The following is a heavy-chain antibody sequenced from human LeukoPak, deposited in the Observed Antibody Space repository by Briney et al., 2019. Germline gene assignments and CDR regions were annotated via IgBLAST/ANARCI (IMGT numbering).Heavy chain of an antibody. Sequence: HPGGSLRLSCAASGFTFSMYYMRWVRQPIGKGLEWVSAIGTGGDTYYLDSAKGRFTISTENAKSSLYLQMNSLSAGDTAVYYCASGPRYGSSDYPNYGMDVWGQGTTVTVSS. J-gene: IGHJ6*02. CDR3: ASGPRYGSSDYPNYGMDV. D-gene: IGHD3-22*01. CDR1: GFTFSMYY. CDR2: IGTGGDT. V-gene: IGHV3-13*01.